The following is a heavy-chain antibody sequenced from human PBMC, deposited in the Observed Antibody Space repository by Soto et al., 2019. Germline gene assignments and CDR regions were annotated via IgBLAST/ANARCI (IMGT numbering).Heavy chain of an antibody. V-gene: IGHV3-30-3*01. J-gene: IGHJ6*02. CDR3: ARDDHNWYYYYGMDV. CDR2: ISYDGSNK. Sequence: GSLRLSCAASGFTFSSYAMHWVRQAPGKGLEWVAVISYDGSNKYYADSVKGRFTISRDNSKNTLYLQMNSLRAEDTAVYYCARDDHNWYYYYGMDVWGQGTTVTVSS. CDR1: GFTFSSYA.